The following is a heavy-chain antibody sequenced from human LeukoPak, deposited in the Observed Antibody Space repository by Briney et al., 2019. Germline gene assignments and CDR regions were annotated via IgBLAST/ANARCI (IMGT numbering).Heavy chain of an antibody. J-gene: IGHJ5*02. CDR1: GFTFSSYT. Sequence: GGSLRLSCAASGFTFSSYTMSWVRQAPGKGLEWVASISGSGGSTYSADSVKGRFTISRDKSKNTLYLQMNSLRAEDTAVYYCANSRGTVTTDWFDPWGQGTLVTVSS. D-gene: IGHD4-11*01. CDR2: ISGSGGST. V-gene: IGHV3-23*01. CDR3: ANSRGTVTTDWFDP.